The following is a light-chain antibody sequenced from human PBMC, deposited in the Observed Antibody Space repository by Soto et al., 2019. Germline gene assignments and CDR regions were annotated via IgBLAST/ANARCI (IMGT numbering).Light chain of an antibody. CDR2: EVN. V-gene: IGLV2-11*01. CDR3: SSSAGIYHYLV. CDR1: SSDVGGYKY. J-gene: IGLJ3*02. Sequence: QSALTQPRSVSGSPGQSVTISCTGTSSDVGGYKYVSWYQQHPGKAPRLMIYEVNKRPSGVPDRFSGSKSGYTASLTVSGLQTEDEAFYYCSSSAGIYHYLVFGGGTKLTVL.